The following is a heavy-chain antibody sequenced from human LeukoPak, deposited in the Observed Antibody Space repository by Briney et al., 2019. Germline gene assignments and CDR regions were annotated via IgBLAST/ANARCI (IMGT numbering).Heavy chain of an antibody. J-gene: IGHJ4*02. CDR3: ARAGSLGGTTGY. D-gene: IGHD3-10*01. CDR1: SYSISSGYY. V-gene: IGHV4-38-2*02. CDR2: IPHSGST. Sequence: SETLSLTCTVSSYSISSGYYWGWIRQPPGKGLEWIGSIPHSGSTYYNPSLKSRVTISVDTSKNQFSLKLSSVTAADTAVYYCARAGSLGGTTGYWGQGTLVTVSS.